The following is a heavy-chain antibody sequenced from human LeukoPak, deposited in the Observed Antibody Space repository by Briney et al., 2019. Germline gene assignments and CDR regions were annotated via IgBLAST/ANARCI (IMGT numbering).Heavy chain of an antibody. CDR3: AVLEGFLEWLPYYYYYGMDV. D-gene: IGHD3-3*01. CDR1: GYTFTSYY. Sequence: ASVKVSCKASGYTFTSYYMHWVRQAPGQGLEWMGIINPSGGSTSYAQKFQGRVTMTRDTSTSTVYMELSSLRSEDTAVYYCAVLEGFLEWLPYYYYYGMDVWGQGTTVTVSS. V-gene: IGHV1-46*01. J-gene: IGHJ6*02. CDR2: INPSGGST.